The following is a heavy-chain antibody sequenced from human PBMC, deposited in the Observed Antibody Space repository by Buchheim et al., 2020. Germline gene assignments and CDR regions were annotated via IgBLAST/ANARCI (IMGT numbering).Heavy chain of an antibody. Sequence: QLQLQESGPGLVKPSETLSLTCTVSGGSISSSSYSWGWIRQPPGKGLEWIGTIYYGGSTYYNPSLKSRVTIPVDTSKNQFSLRLSSVTAADTAVYYCARRDVTAVAGQEVDYWDQGTL. V-gene: IGHV4-39*01. CDR1: GGSISSSSYS. D-gene: IGHD6-19*01. CDR2: IYYGGST. CDR3: ARRDVTAVAGQEVDY. J-gene: IGHJ4*02.